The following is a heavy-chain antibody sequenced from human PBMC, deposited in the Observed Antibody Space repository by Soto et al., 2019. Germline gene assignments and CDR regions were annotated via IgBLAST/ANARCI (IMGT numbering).Heavy chain of an antibody. CDR2: INPNSGGT. V-gene: IGHV1-2*04. CDR3: ARDRDCTTGVCYRAVGYGMDG. CDR1: GYTFTGYY. J-gene: IGHJ6*02. D-gene: IGHD2-8*01. Sequence: ASVKVSCKASGYTFTGYYMHWVRQAPGQGLEWMGWINPNSGGTNYAQKFQGWVTMTRDTSISTAYMELSRLRSDDTAVYYCARDRDCTTGVCYRAVGYGMDGWGQGTTVSVSS.